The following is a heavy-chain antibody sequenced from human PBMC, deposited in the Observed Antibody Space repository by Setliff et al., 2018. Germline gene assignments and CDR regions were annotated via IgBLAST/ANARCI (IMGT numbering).Heavy chain of an antibody. CDR2: IKQDGSEK. V-gene: IGHV3-7*01. CDR1: GFTFSNYW. J-gene: IGHJ4*02. Sequence: GESLKISCAASGFTFSNYWMTWVRQVPGKGLEWVANIKQDGSEKYHVDSVKGRFTISRDNAKNSLYLQMNSLRAEDTAVYYCARGFAYFDSWGQGTLVT. CDR3: ARGFAYFDS.